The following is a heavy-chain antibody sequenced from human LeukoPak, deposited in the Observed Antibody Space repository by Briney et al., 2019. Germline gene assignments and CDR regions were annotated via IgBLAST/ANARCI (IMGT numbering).Heavy chain of an antibody. J-gene: IGHJ4*02. Sequence: KPRGSLRLSCAASGFTFSDYYMSWIRQAPGKGLEWVSDISSSGSIIYYADSVKGRFTISRDNAKNSLYLQMNSLRAEDTAVYYCARDRQGGTAMVYFDHWGQGTLVTVSS. V-gene: IGHV3-11*01. D-gene: IGHD5-18*01. CDR3: ARDRQGGTAMVYFDH. CDR2: ISSSGSII. CDR1: GFTFSDYY.